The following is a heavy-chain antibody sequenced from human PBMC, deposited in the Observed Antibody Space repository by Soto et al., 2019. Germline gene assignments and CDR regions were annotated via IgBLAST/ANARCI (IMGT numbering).Heavy chain of an antibody. CDR1: GFTFSSYA. J-gene: IGHJ4*02. Sequence: HPGGSLRLSCAASGFTFSSYAMSWVRQAPGKGLEWVSAISGSGGTTYYADSVKGRFTISRDYSKNTLYLQMNSLRAEDTAAYYCATGRAYSSSWYYFDYWGQGTLVTVSS. D-gene: IGHD6-13*01. V-gene: IGHV3-23*01. CDR2: ISGSGGTT. CDR3: ATGRAYSSSWYYFDY.